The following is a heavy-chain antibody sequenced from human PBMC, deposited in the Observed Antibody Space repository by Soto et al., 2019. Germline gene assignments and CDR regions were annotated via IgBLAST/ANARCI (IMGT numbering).Heavy chain of an antibody. CDR1: GYTLTIYS. Sequence: ASVKVSCKASGYTLTIYSIHWVRQAPGQRLEWMGWINAGNGNTKFSQKFQGRVTITRDTSASTAYMELSSLRSEDTAVYYCARGALLRYFDWLHWFDPWGQGTLVTVSS. CDR3: ARGALLRYFDWLHWFDP. D-gene: IGHD3-9*01. V-gene: IGHV1-3*01. J-gene: IGHJ5*02. CDR2: INAGNGNT.